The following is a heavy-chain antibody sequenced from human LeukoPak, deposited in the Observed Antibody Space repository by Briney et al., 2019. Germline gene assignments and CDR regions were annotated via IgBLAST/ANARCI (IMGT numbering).Heavy chain of an antibody. D-gene: IGHD6-19*01. CDR1: GGSFSGYY. J-gene: IGHJ5*02. CDR2: INHSGST. CDR3: ARDSSGWYPYNWFDP. V-gene: IGHV4-34*01. Sequence: PSETLSLTCAVYGGSFSGYYWSWIRQPPGKGLEWIGEINHSGSTNYNPSLKSRVTISVDTSKNQFSLKLSSVTAPDTAAYYCARDSSGWYPYNWFDPWGQGTLVTVSS.